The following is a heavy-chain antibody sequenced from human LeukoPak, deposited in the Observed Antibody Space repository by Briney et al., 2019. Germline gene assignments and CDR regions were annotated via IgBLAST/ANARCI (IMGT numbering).Heavy chain of an antibody. J-gene: IGHJ5*02. CDR3: VRGRGSGHKENWFAP. CDR1: GDTFTTYY. V-gene: IGHV1-8*01. Sequence: ASVKDSCKASGDTFTTYYINWVRRATGQRLEWMGWMNPNSGNTGYTQKFQGRVTMTRNTSISTAYMELSSLRSEDTAVYYCVRGRGSGHKENWFAPWGQGTLVTVSS. D-gene: IGHD6-19*01. CDR2: MNPNSGNT.